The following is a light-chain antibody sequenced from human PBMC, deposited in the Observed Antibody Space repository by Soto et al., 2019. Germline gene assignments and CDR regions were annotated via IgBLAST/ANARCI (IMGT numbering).Light chain of an antibody. Sequence: QSVLTQPPSVSGAPGQRVTFSCTGSSSNIGAHYDVHWYQQLPGTAPKLLIYGNSNRPSGVPDRFSGSKSGTSASLAITGLQAEDEADYYCQSYDNSLSVYVFXTGSKVTVL. CDR1: SSNIGAHYD. V-gene: IGLV1-40*01. CDR2: GNS. J-gene: IGLJ1*01. CDR3: QSYDNSLSVYV.